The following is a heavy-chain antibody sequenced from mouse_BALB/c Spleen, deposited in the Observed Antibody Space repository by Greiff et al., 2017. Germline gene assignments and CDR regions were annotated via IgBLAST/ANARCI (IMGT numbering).Heavy chain of an antibody. Sequence: EVKLMESGGGLVKPGGSLKLSCAASGFTFSSYAMSWVRQTPEKRLEWVATISSGGSYTYYPDSVKGRFTISRDNAKNTLYLQMSSLRSEDTAMYYCAREYGKSMDYYAMDYWGQGTSVTVSS. CDR2: ISSGGSYT. V-gene: IGHV5-9-3*01. CDR3: AREYGKSMDYYAMDY. D-gene: IGHD2-10*02. J-gene: IGHJ4*01. CDR1: GFTFSSYA.